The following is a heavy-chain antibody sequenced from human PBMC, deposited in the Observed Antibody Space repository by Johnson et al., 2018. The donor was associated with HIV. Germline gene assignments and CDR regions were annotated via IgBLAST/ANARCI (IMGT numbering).Heavy chain of an antibody. CDR1: GFTFSSYG. D-gene: IGHD6-13*01. J-gene: IGHJ3*02. V-gene: IGHV3-33*01. Sequence: QVQLVESGGGVVQPGRSLRLSCAASGFTFSSYGMHWVRQAPGKGLEWVAVIWYDGSNKYYADSVKGRFTISRDNSKNTLYLQMNSLGAEDTAVYYCAETPGIAAAGTGYAFDIWGQGTMVTVSS. CDR3: AETPGIAAAGTGYAFDI. CDR2: IWYDGSNK.